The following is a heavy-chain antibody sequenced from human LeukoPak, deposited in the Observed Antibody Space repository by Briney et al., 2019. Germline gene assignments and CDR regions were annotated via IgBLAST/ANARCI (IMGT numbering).Heavy chain of an antibody. Sequence: GESLQISCKGSGYSFTSYWIGWVRQMPGKGLEWMGIIYPGDSDTRYSPSFQGQVTISADKSISTAYLQWSSLKASDTAMYYCARQLGRRQTLSYYYMDVWGKGTTVTVSS. CDR1: GYSFTSYW. D-gene: IGHD1-1*01. J-gene: IGHJ6*03. V-gene: IGHV5-51*01. CDR3: ARQLGRRQTLSYYYMDV. CDR2: IYPGDSDT.